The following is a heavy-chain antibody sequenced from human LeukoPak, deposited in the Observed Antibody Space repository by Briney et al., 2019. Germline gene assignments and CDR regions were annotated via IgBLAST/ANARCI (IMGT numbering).Heavy chain of an antibody. J-gene: IGHJ4*02. Sequence: GGSLRLSCAASGFTFFSYTMNWVRQAPGKGLEWVSSISSTRSYIYYADSVKGRFTISRDNAKNSLHLQMNSLSAEDTAVYYCARRSSGAIHSYFDYWGQGTLVTVSS. CDR2: ISSTRSYI. V-gene: IGHV3-21*01. CDR3: ARRSSGAIHSYFDY. CDR1: GFTFFSYT. D-gene: IGHD1-1*01.